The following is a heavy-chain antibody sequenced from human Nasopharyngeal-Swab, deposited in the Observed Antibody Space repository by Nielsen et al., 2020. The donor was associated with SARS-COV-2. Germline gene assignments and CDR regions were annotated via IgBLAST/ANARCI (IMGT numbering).Heavy chain of an antibody. CDR3: ARLLTYYYDSSGYYLDPSDAFDI. CDR2: ISSSGSTI. V-gene: IGHV3-48*04. J-gene: IGHJ3*02. Sequence: GGSLRLSCAASGFTFSSYGMHWVRQAPGKGLEWVSYISSSGSTIYYADSVKGRFTISRDNAKNSLYLQMNSLRAEDTAVYYCARLLTYYYDSSGYYLDPSDAFDIWGQGTMVTVSS. D-gene: IGHD3-22*01. CDR1: GFTFSSYG.